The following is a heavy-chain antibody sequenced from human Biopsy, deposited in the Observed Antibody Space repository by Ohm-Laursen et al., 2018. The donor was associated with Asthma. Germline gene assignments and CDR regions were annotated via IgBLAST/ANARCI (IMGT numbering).Heavy chain of an antibody. CDR3: ARGDSGNWSHYYFDY. CDR2: ITGSGGFT. Sequence: GQTLSLTCAASGFTFSNYAMSWVRQAPGKGLEWVSSITGSGGFTYYADSVKGRFTISRDKSENTLYLQMNSLRAEDTAVYYCARGDSGNWSHYYFDYWGQGTLVTVSS. CDR1: GFTFSNYA. D-gene: IGHD4-23*01. J-gene: IGHJ4*02. V-gene: IGHV3-23*01.